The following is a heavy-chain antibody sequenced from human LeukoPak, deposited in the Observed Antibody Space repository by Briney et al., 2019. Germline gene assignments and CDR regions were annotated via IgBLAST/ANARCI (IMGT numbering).Heavy chain of an antibody. CDR3: ARYRRDGYNYGRKTRRGFDY. J-gene: IGHJ4*02. Sequence: SETLSLTCAVYGGSFSGYYCSWIRQPPGKGLEWIGEINHSGSTNYNPSLKSRVTISVDTSKNQFSLKLSSVTAADTAVYYCARYRRDGYNYGRKTRRGFDYWGQGTLVTVSS. CDR2: INHSGST. D-gene: IGHD5-24*01. CDR1: GGSFSGYY. V-gene: IGHV4-34*01.